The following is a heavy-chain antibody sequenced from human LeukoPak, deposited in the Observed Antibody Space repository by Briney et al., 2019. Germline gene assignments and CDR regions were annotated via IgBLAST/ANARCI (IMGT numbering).Heavy chain of an antibody. CDR3: ARDIGDGYSPGPSY. J-gene: IGHJ4*02. Sequence: GGSLRLSCAASGFTFSSYGMHWVRQAPGKGLEWVAVIWYDGSNKYYADSVKGRFTISRDNSKNTLYLQMNSLRAEDTAVYYCARDIGDGYSPGPSYWGQGTLVTVSS. CDR2: IWYDGSNK. V-gene: IGHV3-33*01. CDR1: GFTFSSYG. D-gene: IGHD5-24*01.